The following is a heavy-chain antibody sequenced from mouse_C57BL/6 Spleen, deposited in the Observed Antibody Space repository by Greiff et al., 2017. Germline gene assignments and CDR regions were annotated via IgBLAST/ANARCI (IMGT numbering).Heavy chain of an antibody. CDR2: ISDGGSYT. CDR1: GFTFSSYA. Sequence: EVNVVESGGGLVKPGGSLKLSCAASGFTFSSYAMSWVRQTPEKRLEWVATISDGGSYTYYPDNVKGRFTISRDNAKNHLYLQLSHLKSEDTAVYYGARDPGSRGGFAYWGQGTLVTVSA. J-gene: IGHJ3*01. CDR3: ARDPGSRGGFAY. D-gene: IGHD1-1*01. V-gene: IGHV5-4*01.